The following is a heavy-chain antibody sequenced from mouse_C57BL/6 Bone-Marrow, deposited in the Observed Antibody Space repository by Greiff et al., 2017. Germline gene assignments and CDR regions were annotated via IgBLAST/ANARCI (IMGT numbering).Heavy chain of an antibody. Sequence: VQLQQPGPELVKPGASVTLSCKASGYTFTSYWMHWVKQRPGQGLEWIGMIHPNSGSTNYNEKFKSKATLTVDKSSSTAYMQLSSLTCEVSAVYYCASRREIYYYGSSYHYFDYGGQGTTLTVSS. CDR3: ASRREIYYYGSSYHYFDY. J-gene: IGHJ2*01. CDR2: IHPNSGST. CDR1: GYTFTSYW. D-gene: IGHD1-1*01. V-gene: IGHV1-64*01.